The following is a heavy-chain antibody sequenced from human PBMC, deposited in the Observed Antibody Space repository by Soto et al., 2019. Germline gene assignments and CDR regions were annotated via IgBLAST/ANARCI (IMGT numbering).Heavy chain of an antibody. CDR1: GFTFSSYS. Sequence: PGGALRLSCAASGFTFSSYSINWVRQAPGKGLEWVSYISSSSSTIYYADSVKGRFTISRDNAKNSLYLQMNSLRDEDTAVYYCAREQITAAYYYDSSGIDYWGQGTLVTVSS. CDR3: AREQITAAYYYDSSGIDY. J-gene: IGHJ4*02. D-gene: IGHD3-22*01. V-gene: IGHV3-48*02. CDR2: ISSSSSTI.